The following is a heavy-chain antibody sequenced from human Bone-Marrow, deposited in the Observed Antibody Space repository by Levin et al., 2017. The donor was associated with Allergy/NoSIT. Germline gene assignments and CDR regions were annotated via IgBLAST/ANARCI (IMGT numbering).Heavy chain of an antibody. CDR2: IHYTGST. Sequence: SETLSLTCSVSGVSVSSGTYYWSWIRQPPGGGLEWIGYIHYTGSTNYNASLKSRVTVSVDTAKNQFSLKLRSVTAADTAMYYCGREKGWYVDYWGQGTLVAVSS. CDR3: GREKGWYVDY. V-gene: IGHV4-61*01. J-gene: IGHJ4*02. D-gene: IGHD2-15*01. CDR1: GVSVSSGTYY.